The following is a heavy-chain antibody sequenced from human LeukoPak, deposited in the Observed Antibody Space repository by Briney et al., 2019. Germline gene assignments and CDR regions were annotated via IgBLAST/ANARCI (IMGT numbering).Heavy chain of an antibody. J-gene: IGHJ6*02. Sequence: GGSLRLSRAASGFTFSSYAMSWVRQAPGKGLEWVSAISGSGGSTYYADSVKGRFTISRDNSKNTLYLQMNSLRAEDTAVYYCAKAPAGTIFYYYYGMDVWGQGTTVTVSS. CDR1: GFTFSSYA. CDR2: ISGSGGST. D-gene: IGHD1-7*01. CDR3: AKAPAGTIFYYYYGMDV. V-gene: IGHV3-23*01.